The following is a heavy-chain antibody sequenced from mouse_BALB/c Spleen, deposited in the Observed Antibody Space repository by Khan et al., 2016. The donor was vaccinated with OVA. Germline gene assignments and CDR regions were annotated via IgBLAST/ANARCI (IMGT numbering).Heavy chain of an antibody. CDR2: IYPGDGDT. CDR3: AREGLRGVGMDY. J-gene: IGHJ4*01. Sequence: VQLKESGPELVKPGAFVKISCKASGYTFTSYNINWVKQRPGQGLEWIGWIYPGDGDTKYNEKFKGKATLTADKSSTTAYMQFSSLTSENSAVYFCAREGLRGVGMDYWGQGTSVTVSS. V-gene: IGHV1S56*01. CDR1: GYTFTSYN. D-gene: IGHD2-4*01.